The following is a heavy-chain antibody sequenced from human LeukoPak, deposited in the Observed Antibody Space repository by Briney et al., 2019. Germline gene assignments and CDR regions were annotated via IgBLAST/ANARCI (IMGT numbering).Heavy chain of an antibody. CDR2: ISYDGSNK. D-gene: IGHD6-13*01. CDR3: SRAPYTSTYYLDY. Sequence: GGSLRLSCAASGFTFSSYGMHWVRQAPGKGLEWVAVISYDGSNKYYADSVKGRFTISRDNSKNTLYLQMNSLRAEDTAVYYCSRAPYTSTYYLDYWGQGTLVTVSS. V-gene: IGHV3-30*03. J-gene: IGHJ4*02. CDR1: GFTFSSYG.